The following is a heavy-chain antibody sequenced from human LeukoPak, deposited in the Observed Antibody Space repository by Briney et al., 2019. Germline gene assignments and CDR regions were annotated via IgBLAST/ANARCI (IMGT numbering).Heavy chain of an antibody. D-gene: IGHD6-13*01. CDR2: IIPIFGTA. CDR3: ARARHSSSWDGGTGDYYFDY. J-gene: IGHJ4*02. V-gene: IGHV1-69*13. Sequence: SVKVSCKASGGTFSSYAISWVRQAPGQGLEWMGGIIPIFGTANYAQKFQGRVTITADESTSTAYMELSSLRSEDTAVYYCARARHSSSWDGGTGDYYFDYWGQGTLVTVSS. CDR1: GGTFSSYA.